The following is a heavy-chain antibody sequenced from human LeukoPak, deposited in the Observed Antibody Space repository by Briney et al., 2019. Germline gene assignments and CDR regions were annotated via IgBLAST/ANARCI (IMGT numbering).Heavy chain of an antibody. J-gene: IGHJ4*02. CDR3: AKDSGGYSGSFSN. D-gene: IGHD1-26*01. Sequence: GASVKVSCKASGYTFSDYGTSWVRQAPGQGLEWMGWISAYNDKTDLAEKVQGRVTMTTDTSTSTAYMELRSLTSDDTGVYYCAKDSGGYSGSFSNWGQGTLVTVSS. CDR2: ISAYNDKT. CDR1: GYTFSDYG. V-gene: IGHV1-18*01.